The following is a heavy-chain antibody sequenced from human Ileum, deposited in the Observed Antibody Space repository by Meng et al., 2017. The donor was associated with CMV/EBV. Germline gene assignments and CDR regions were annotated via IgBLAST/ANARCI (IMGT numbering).Heavy chain of an antibody. D-gene: IGHD2-15*01. Sequence: GGSLRLSCAAASGSIFSSYWMHWVRQAPGKGLVWVSHIDNDGVGTSYADSVKGRFTISRDNAKKTLYLQINGLKAEDTAVYFCARGVGGLDSWGQGTLVTVSS. CDR1: GSIFSSYW. J-gene: IGHJ4*02. V-gene: IGHV3-74*01. CDR3: ARGVGGLDS. CDR2: IDNDGVGT.